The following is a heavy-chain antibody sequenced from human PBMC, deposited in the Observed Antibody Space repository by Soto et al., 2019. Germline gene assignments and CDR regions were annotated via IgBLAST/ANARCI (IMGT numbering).Heavy chain of an antibody. CDR3: AKGAHDYYGSGRYRDYYYYMDV. D-gene: IGHD3-10*01. V-gene: IGHV3-9*01. Sequence: EVQLVESGGGLVQPGRSLRLSCAASGFTFDDYAMHWVRQAPGKGLEWVSGISWNSGSIGYADSVKGRFTISRDNAKNSLYLQMNSLRAEDTALYYCAKGAHDYYGSGRYRDYYYYMDVWGKGTTVTVSS. CDR2: ISWNSGSI. CDR1: GFTFDDYA. J-gene: IGHJ6*03.